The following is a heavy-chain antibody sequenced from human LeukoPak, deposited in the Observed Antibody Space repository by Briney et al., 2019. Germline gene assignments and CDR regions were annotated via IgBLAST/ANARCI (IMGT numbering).Heavy chain of an antibody. CDR2: ISWNSGSI. V-gene: IGHV3-9*01. Sequence: GRSLRLSCAASGFTFDDYAMHWVRQAPGKGLEWVSGISWNSGSIGYADSVKGRFTISRDNAKNSLYLQMNSPRAEDTALYYCASSLATNDAFDIWGQGTMVTVSS. CDR1: GFTFDDYA. CDR3: ASSLATNDAFDI. D-gene: IGHD2-8*01. J-gene: IGHJ3*02.